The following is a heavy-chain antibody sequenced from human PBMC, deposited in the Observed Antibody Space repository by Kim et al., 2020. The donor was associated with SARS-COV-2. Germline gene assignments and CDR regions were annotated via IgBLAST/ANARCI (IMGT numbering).Heavy chain of an antibody. V-gene: IGHV3-33*05. CDR1: GFTFSSYG. D-gene: IGHD2-15*01. CDR3: ASDVVVVAATPRFDY. Sequence: GGSLRLSCAASGFTFSSYGMHWVRQAPGKGLEWVAVISYDGSNKYYADSVKGRFTISRDNSKNTLYLQMNSLRAEDTAVYYCASDVVVVAATPRFDYWGQGTLVTVSS. CDR2: ISYDGSNK. J-gene: IGHJ4*02.